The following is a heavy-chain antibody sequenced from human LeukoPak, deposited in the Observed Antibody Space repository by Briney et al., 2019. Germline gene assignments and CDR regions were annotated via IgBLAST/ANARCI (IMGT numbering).Heavy chain of an antibody. D-gene: IGHD3-10*01. CDR2: INTNTGNP. CDR3: ARDSERITMVRGVPPLWY. J-gene: IGHJ4*02. V-gene: IGHV7-4-1*02. Sequence: ASVKVSCKASGYTFTSYAMNWVRQAPGQGLEWMGWINTNTGNPTYAQGFTGRFVFSLDTSVSTACLQISSLKAEDTAVYYCARDSERITMVRGVPPLWYWGQGTLVTVSS. CDR1: GYTFTSYA.